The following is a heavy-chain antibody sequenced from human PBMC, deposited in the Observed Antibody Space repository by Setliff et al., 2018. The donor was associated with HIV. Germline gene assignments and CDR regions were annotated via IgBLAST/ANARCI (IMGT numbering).Heavy chain of an antibody. D-gene: IGHD2-2*01. V-gene: IGHV1-3*01. CDR2: INAGNGNT. CDR3: ARGGAREYQLLYNYFDP. Sequence: ASVKVSCKSSGYTFTSYTMHWVRQAPGQRLEWMGRINAGNGNTKYSQKFQGRVTITRDTSATTAYMELSSLRSEDTAVYYCARGGAREYQLLYNYFDPWGQGTLVTVSS. CDR1: GYTFTSYT. J-gene: IGHJ5*02.